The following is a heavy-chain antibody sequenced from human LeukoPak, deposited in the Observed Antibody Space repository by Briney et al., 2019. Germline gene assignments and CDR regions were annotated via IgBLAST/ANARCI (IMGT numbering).Heavy chain of an antibody. CDR2: ISGSGGST. D-gene: IGHD1-7*01. CDR1: GFTFSSYA. V-gene: IGHV3-23*01. CDR3: ARDNWNYDHYYYYMDV. J-gene: IGHJ6*03. Sequence: PGGSLRLSCAASGFTFSSYAMSWVRQAPGKGLEWVSAISGSGGSTYYADSVKGRFTISRDNSKNTLYLQMNSLRAEDTAVYYCARDNWNYDHYYYYMDVWGKGTTVTVSS.